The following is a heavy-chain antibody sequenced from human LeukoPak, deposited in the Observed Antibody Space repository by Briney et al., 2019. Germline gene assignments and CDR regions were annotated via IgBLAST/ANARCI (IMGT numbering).Heavy chain of an antibody. Sequence: PSETLSLTCTASGGSISSSSHYWGWIRQPPGKGLEWIANIYKTGSTFYNPSLKTRAPIPVTTSKNHFFLNLRSVTAADTAVYYCARHEQGDHGDPNWVDPWGEGTLVSVSS. CDR3: ARHEQGDHGDPNWVDP. CDR1: GGSISSSSHY. CDR2: IYKTGST. J-gene: IGHJ5*02. V-gene: IGHV4-39*01. D-gene: IGHD4-17*01.